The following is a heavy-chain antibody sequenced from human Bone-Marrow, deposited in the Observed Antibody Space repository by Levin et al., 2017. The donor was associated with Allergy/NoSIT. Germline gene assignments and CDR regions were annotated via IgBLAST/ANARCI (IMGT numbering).Heavy chain of an antibody. CDR3: ARGTRIDYFDY. J-gene: IGHJ4*02. V-gene: IGHV3-74*01. CDR1: GFSFRSYW. Sequence: GESLKISCAASGFSFRSYWMHWVRQAPGKGLVWVSRINSDGSSTSYADSVKGRFTISRDNAKNTLYLQMNSLRGEDTAVYYCARGTRIDYFDYLGQGTLVTVSS. D-gene: IGHD2-15*01. CDR2: INSDGSST.